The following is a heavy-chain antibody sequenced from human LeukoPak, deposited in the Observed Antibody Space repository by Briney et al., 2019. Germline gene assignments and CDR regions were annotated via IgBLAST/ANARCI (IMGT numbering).Heavy chain of an antibody. CDR2: ISSGSSYI. D-gene: IGHD1-26*01. Sequence: GGSLRLSCAASRFTFSSYSMNWVRQAPGKGLEWVSSISSGSSYIYYADSVKGRFTISRDNAKNSLYLQMNSLRAEDTAVYYCARGGNYLSAFDIWGQGTMVTVSS. V-gene: IGHV3-21*04. J-gene: IGHJ3*02. CDR1: RFTFSSYS. CDR3: ARGGNYLSAFDI.